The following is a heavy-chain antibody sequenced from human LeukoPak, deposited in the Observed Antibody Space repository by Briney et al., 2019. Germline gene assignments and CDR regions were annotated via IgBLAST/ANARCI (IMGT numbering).Heavy chain of an antibody. CDR1: GGSISSYY. CDR3: ASLYYYDRGGYSYYFDY. V-gene: IGHV4-4*07. CDR2: IYTSGST. D-gene: IGHD3-22*01. Sequence: SETLSLTCTVSGGSISSYYWSWIRQPAGKGLEWIGRIYTSGSTNYNPSLKSRVTLSLDTSKTQFSLRLSSVTAADTAMYYCASLYYYDRGGYSYYFDYWGQGTLVTVSS. J-gene: IGHJ4*02.